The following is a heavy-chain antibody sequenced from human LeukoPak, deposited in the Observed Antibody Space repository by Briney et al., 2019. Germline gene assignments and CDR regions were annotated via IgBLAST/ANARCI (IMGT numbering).Heavy chain of an antibody. D-gene: IGHD5-24*01. CDR2: IKQDGSEK. J-gene: IGHJ4*02. CDR3: ARWLQLKRYYFDY. V-gene: IGHV3-7*01. CDR1: GFTFSSYW. Sequence: PGGSLRLSCAASGFTFSSYWMSWVRQAPGKGLEWVANIKQDGSEKHYVDSVKGRFTISRDNAKNSLYLQMNSLRAEDTAVYYCARWLQLKRYYFDYWGQGTLVTVSS.